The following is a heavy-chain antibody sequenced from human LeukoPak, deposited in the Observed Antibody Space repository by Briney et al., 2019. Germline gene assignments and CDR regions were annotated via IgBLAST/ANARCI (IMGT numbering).Heavy chain of an antibody. CDR3: ASGWFGELSYWYYFDY. V-gene: IGHV4-61*02. Sequence: SQTLSLTCTVSGGSISSGIYYWNWIRQPAGKGLEWIGRIYSSGSTNYNPSLKSRVTISLDTSKNQFSLGLSSVTAADTAVYYCASGWFGELSYWYYFDYWGQGTLVTVSS. CDR1: GGSISSGIYY. J-gene: IGHJ4*02. D-gene: IGHD3-10*01. CDR2: IYSSGST.